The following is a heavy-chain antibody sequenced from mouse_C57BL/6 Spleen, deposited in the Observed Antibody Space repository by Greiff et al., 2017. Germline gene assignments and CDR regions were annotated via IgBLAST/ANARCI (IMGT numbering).Heavy chain of an antibody. CDR3: ARSDYYGSSYAMDY. CDR1: GYTFTSYW. D-gene: IGHD1-1*01. J-gene: IGHJ4*01. CDR2: IHPNSGST. V-gene: IGHV1-64*01. Sequence: QVQLQQSGAELVKPGASVKLSCKASGYTFTSYWMHWVKQRPGQGLEWIGMIHPNSGSTNYNEKFKSKATLTVDKSSSTAYMQLSSLTSEDSAVYYCARSDYYGSSYAMDYWGQGTSVTVSS.